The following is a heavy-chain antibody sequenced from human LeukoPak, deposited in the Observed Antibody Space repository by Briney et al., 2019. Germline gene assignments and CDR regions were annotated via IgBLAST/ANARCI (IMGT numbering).Heavy chain of an antibody. D-gene: IGHD5-12*01. CDR2: LYAGDSDT. Sequence: GESLKISCRASGYSFSTYWIGWVRQMPGKGLEWMGVLYAGDSDTRYSPSFQGQVTLSADKSKSTAYLQWSSLKASDTAMYYCARGRYSGYDFDYWGQGTLVTVSS. J-gene: IGHJ4*02. CDR1: GYSFSTYW. CDR3: ARGRYSGYDFDY. V-gene: IGHV5-51*01.